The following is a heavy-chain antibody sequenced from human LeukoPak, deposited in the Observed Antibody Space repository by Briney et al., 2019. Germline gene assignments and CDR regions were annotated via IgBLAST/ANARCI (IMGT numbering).Heavy chain of an antibody. J-gene: IGHJ4*02. D-gene: IGHD2-2*01. V-gene: IGHV3-48*03. Sequence: GGSLRLSCAASGFTFSTYEMNWVRQAPGKGLEWVSYISSSGSTIYYADSVKGRFTISRDNAKDSLYLQMSSLRAEDTAVYYCAKGDCSSPSCYWENYFDYWGQGTLVTVSS. CDR2: ISSSGSTI. CDR3: AKGDCSSPSCYWENYFDY. CDR1: GFTFSTYE.